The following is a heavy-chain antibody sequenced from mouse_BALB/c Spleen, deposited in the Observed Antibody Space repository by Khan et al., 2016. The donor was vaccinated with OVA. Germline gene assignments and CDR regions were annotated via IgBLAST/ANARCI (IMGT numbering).Heavy chain of an antibody. D-gene: IGHD1-1*02. J-gene: IGHJ3*01. Sequence: EVQRVESGGDLVKTGGSLKLSCAASGFTFSTYGMSWVRQTPDKRLEWVATINSGGHYTYYIDSVKGRFTISRDNAKNILYLQMTSLRSEDTAMYYWSRLAYYYNSEGFAYWGQGTLVTVSA. CDR3: SRLAYYYNSEGFAY. CDR2: INSGGHYT. V-gene: IGHV5-6*01. CDR1: GFTFSTYG.